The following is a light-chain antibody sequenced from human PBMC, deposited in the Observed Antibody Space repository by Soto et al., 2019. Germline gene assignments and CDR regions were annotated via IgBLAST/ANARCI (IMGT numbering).Light chain of an antibody. Sequence: DIQMTQFPSSLSASVGDRVTITCRASQGIRNDLGWYQQKPGKAPTRLIYAASSLQSGVPSRFSGSGSGTEFTLAISSLQPDDSATFYCLQHSTYPLTFGQGTKVEIK. CDR1: QGIRND. J-gene: IGKJ1*01. CDR2: AAS. V-gene: IGKV1-17*01. CDR3: LQHSTYPLT.